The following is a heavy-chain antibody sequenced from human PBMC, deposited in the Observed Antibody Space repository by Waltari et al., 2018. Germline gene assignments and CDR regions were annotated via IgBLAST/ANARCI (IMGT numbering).Heavy chain of an antibody. D-gene: IGHD2-21*01. V-gene: IGHV3-23*04. J-gene: IGHJ4*02. CDR2: SSDGGVYT. CDR1: GFASFNYF. Sequence: EVQLVESGGGLVQPGGSLRLSCAASGFASFNYFISWVRQAPGKGLEGISGSSDGGVYTYYADSVEGRFTISRDSSKNTIYLQMNSLRVEDTALYYCAKGFEDLLPFDHWGQGTQVTVSS. CDR3: AKGFEDLLPFDH.